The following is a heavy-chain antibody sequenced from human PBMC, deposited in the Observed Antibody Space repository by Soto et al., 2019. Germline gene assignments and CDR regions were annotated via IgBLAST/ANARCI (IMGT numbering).Heavy chain of an antibody. Sequence: QVQLVQSGAEVKKPGSSVKVSCKASGGTFSSYAISWVRQAPGQGLEWMGGIIPIFGTANYAQKFQGRVTITADESTSTAYMELSSLRSEDTAVYYCARERVVAVAGSYYYYGMDVWGQGTTVNVS. V-gene: IGHV1-69*01. CDR2: IIPIFGTA. CDR1: GGTFSSYA. J-gene: IGHJ6*02. D-gene: IGHD6-19*01. CDR3: ARERVVAVAGSYYYYGMDV.